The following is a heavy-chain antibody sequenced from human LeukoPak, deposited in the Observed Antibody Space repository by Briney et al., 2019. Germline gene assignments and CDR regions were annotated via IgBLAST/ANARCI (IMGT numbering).Heavy chain of an antibody. D-gene: IGHD2-15*01. V-gene: IGHV3-23*01. J-gene: IGHJ5*02. CDR1: GFTFSSYA. Sequence: GGSLRLSCAGSGFTFSSYAVSWFRQAPGKGLAWVSAISDSGDRTQYADSVKGRFTISRDDAKNTLYLQMNSLRAEDTAVYYCVRGGESTWSWGQGTLVTVSS. CDR2: ISDSGDRT. CDR3: VRGGESTWS.